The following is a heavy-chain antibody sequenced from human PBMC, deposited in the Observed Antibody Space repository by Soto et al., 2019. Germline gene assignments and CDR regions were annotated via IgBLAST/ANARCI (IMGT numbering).Heavy chain of an antibody. V-gene: IGHV3-7*01. D-gene: IGHD6-13*01. CDR1: GFTFDNYW. J-gene: IGHJ3*02. CDR3: ARDVSPGSSGWYFDAFDI. CDR2: IKRDGSGG. Sequence: QLVESGGGLVQPGGSLRLSCEASGFTFDNYWMTWVRQAPGKGLEWVANIKRDGSGGSYLDSVRGRFTVSRDNARISLYLQMNSLRAEDTALYYCARDVSPGSSGWYFDAFDIWGQGTLVTVSS.